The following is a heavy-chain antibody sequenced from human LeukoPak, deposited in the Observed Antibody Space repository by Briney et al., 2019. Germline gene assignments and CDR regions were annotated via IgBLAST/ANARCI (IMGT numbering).Heavy chain of an antibody. V-gene: IGHV4-61*02. CDR3: ARDRGTWNDDGFDY. CDR1: GGSISSGSYY. Sequence: SETLSLTCTVSGGSISSGSYYWSWIRQPAGKGLEWIGRIYTSGSTNYNPSLKSRVTVSVDTSKNQFSLKLSSVTAADTAVYYCARDRGTWNDDGFDYWGQGTLVTVSS. CDR2: IYTSGST. J-gene: IGHJ4*02. D-gene: IGHD1-1*01.